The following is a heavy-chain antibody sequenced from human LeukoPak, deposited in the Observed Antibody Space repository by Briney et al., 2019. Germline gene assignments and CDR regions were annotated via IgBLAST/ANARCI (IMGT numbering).Heavy chain of an antibody. Sequence: ASVKVSCKASGYTFTSYAMHWVRQAPGQRLEWMGWINAGNGNTKYSQKFQGRVTITRDTSASTAYMELNGLRSDDTAIYYCARTWIQLFTPDFDLWGQGTLVTVSS. D-gene: IGHD5-18*01. CDR2: INAGNGNT. CDR1: GYTFTSYA. J-gene: IGHJ4*02. V-gene: IGHV1-3*01. CDR3: ARTWIQLFTPDFDL.